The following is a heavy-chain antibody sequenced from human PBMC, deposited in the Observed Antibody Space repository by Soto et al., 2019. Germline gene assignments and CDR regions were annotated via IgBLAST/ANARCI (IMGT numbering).Heavy chain of an antibody. D-gene: IGHD6-6*01. Sequence: PGGSLRLSCAASGFTFSTYGMSWIRQAPGKGLEWVLAIANTGIATIYADSVKGRLTISRDNSKNTLYLQMSSLRPDDTAVYYCAKSRSVSGISSFDYWGQGTLVTVSS. V-gene: IGHV3-23*01. CDR3: AKSRSVSGISSFDY. CDR2: IANTGIAT. J-gene: IGHJ4*02. CDR1: GFTFSTYG.